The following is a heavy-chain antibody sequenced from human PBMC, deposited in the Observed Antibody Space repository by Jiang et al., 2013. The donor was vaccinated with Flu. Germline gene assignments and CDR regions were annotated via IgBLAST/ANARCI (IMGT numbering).Heavy chain of an antibody. CDR2: IYHSGST. V-gene: IGHV4-38-2*02. J-gene: IGHJ3*02. CDR3: ARDVAGLYYDISHAFDI. CDR1: GYSISSGYY. D-gene: IGHD3-9*01. Sequence: GPGLVKPSETLSLTCTVSGYSISSGYYWGWIRQPPGKGLEWIGSIYHSGSTYYNPSLKSRVTISVDTSKNQFSLKLSSVTAADTAVYYCARDVAGLYYDISHAFDIWGQGTMVTVSS.